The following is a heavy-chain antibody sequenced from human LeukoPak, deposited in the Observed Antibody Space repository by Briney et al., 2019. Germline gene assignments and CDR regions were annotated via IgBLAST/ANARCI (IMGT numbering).Heavy chain of an antibody. CDR3: AKDLLGATRFFDY. Sequence: GVSLRLSCAASGFTFDDYGMSWVRQAPGKGLEWVSGINWNGGSTGYADSVKGRFTISRDNAKNSLYLQMNSLRAEDTAIYYCAKDLLGATRFFDYWGQGTLVTVSS. CDR2: INWNGGST. D-gene: IGHD1-26*01. CDR1: GFTFDDYG. V-gene: IGHV3-20*04. J-gene: IGHJ4*02.